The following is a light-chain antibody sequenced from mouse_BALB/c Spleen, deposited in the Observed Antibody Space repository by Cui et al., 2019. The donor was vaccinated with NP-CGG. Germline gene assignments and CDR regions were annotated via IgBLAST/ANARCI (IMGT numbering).Light chain of an antibody. CDR1: TGAVTTSNY. CDR2: GTN. Sequence: QAVVTQESVLTTSPGETVTLTCRSSTGAVTTSNYANWVQEKPDHLFTGLMGGTNNRAPGVPARFSGSLIGDKAALTITGAQTEDEAIYFCALWYSNHWVFGGGTKLTVL. CDR3: ALWYSNHWV. V-gene: IGLV1*01. J-gene: IGLJ1*01.